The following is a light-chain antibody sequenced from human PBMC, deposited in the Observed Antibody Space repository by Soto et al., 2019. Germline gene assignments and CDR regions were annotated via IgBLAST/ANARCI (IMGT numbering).Light chain of an antibody. V-gene: IGKV2-28*01. CDR3: MQALQSLT. J-gene: IGKJ5*01. CDR2: FGS. Sequence: EIVMTQSPLTLPVTPGEPASISCRSSQSLLYNNTYNYLDWYVQKPGQSPQFLIYFGSNRAPGVPDRFSGSGSGTDFTLKINRVEAEDVGTYYCMQALQSLTFGQGTRLEIQ. CDR1: QSLLYNNTYNY.